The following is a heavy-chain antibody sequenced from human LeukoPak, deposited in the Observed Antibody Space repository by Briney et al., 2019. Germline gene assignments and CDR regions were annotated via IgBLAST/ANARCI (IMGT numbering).Heavy chain of an antibody. V-gene: IGHV4-39*07. Sequence: PSETLSLTCTVSGGSISSSSYYWGWIRQPPGKGLEWIGSIYYRGNTYYNPSLKSRVTISVDTSKNQFSLKLSSVTAADTAVYYCARGSFLTGLDYWGQGTLVTVSS. CDR1: GGSISSSSYY. CDR2: IYYRGNT. D-gene: IGHD3-9*01. CDR3: ARGSFLTGLDY. J-gene: IGHJ4*02.